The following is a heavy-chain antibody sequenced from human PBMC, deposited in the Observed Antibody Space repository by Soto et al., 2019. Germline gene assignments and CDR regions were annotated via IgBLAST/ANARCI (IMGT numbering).Heavy chain of an antibody. CDR1: GFTFSSYA. Sequence: GGSLRLSCAASGFTFSSYAMHWVRQAPGKGLEWVAVVSYDGSNKYYADSVKGRFTISRDNSKNTLYLQMNRLRAEDTAVYYCARDSASSWSSRLFDYWGHGTLVTVSS. J-gene: IGHJ4*01. CDR3: ARDSASSWSSRLFDY. CDR2: VSYDGSNK. D-gene: IGHD6-13*01. V-gene: IGHV3-30-3*01.